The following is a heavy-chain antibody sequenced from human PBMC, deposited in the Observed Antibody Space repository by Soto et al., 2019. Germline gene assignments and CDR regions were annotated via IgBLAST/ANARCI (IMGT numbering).Heavy chain of an antibody. Sequence: SETLSLTCAVYGGSFSGYYWSWIRQPPGKGLEWIGEINHSGGTNYNPSLKSRVTISVDTSKNQFSLKLSSVTAADTAVYYCARGSITIFGVVPHAMDVWGQGTTVTVSS. CDR1: GGSFSGYY. D-gene: IGHD3-3*01. CDR2: INHSGGT. V-gene: IGHV4-34*01. J-gene: IGHJ6*02. CDR3: ARGSITIFGVVPHAMDV.